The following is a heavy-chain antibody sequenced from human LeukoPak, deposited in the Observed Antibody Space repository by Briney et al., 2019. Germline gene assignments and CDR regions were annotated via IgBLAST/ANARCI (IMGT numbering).Heavy chain of an antibody. J-gene: IGHJ4*02. CDR1: GFSSSNYA. CDR3: AFDWGFDY. CDR2: ITSSGDGT. D-gene: IGHD3-16*01. V-gene: IGHV3-23*01. Sequence: PGGPLRLTCAVSGFSSSNYAMSWVRQAPGKGLEWVSSITSSGDGTFYAVSVKGRFTISRDNSWDTVFLQMNSLRADDTAVYYCAFDWGFDYWGQGTLVTVSS.